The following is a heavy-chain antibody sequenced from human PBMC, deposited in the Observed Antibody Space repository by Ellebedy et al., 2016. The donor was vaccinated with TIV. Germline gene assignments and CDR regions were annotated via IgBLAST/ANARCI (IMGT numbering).Heavy chain of an antibody. J-gene: IGHJ4*02. CDR1: GFTFSDYY. D-gene: IGHD1-26*01. CDR2: ISSSSSYT. Sequence: GESLKISCAASGFTFSDYYMSWIRQAPGKGLEWVSYISSSSSYTNYADSVKGRFTISRDNAKNSLYLQMNSLRAEDTAVYYCARYGSSWDFDYWGQGTLVTVSS. CDR3: ARYGSSWDFDY. V-gene: IGHV3-11*06.